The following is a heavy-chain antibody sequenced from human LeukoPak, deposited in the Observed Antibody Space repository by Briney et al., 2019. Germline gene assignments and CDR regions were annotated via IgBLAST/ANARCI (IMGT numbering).Heavy chain of an antibody. V-gene: IGHV3-30-3*01. CDR2: ISYDGSNK. CDR3: ANLRSWYAPTSEY. Sequence: PAGRSLRLSCAASGFTFSSYAMHWVRQAPGKGLEWVAVISYDGSNKYYADSVKGRFTISRDNSKNTLYLQMNSLRAEDTAVYYWANLRSWYAPTSEYWGHGTLVTVSS. D-gene: IGHD6-13*01. CDR1: GFTFSSYA. J-gene: IGHJ4*03.